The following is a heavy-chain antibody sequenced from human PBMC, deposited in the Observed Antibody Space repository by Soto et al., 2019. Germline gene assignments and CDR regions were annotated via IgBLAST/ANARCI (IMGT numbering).Heavy chain of an antibody. CDR1: GFTFSSYA. CDR2: ISYDGSNK. D-gene: IGHD2-15*01. Sequence: QVQLVESGGGVVQPGRSLRLSCAASGFTFSSYAMHWVRQAPGKGLEWVAVISYDGSNKYYADSVKGRFTISRDNSKNTLYLQMNSLRAEDTAVYYCARGNCGGGSCYWDYWGQGTLVTVSS. CDR3: ARGNCGGGSCYWDY. J-gene: IGHJ4*02. V-gene: IGHV3-30-3*01.